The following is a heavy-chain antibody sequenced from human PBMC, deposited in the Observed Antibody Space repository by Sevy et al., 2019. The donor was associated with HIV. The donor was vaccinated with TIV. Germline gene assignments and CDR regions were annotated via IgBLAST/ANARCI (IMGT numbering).Heavy chain of an antibody. CDR1: GFTYS. D-gene: IGHD5-12*01. CDR3: ASQRGGYERLYYFDS. CDR2: ISDSSATI. Sequence: GGSLRLSCVASGFTYSMNWVRQAPGKGLEWVPYISDSSATIHYADSVKGRFTISRDNAKNSLYLQMNTLRAEDTAVYYCASQRGGYERLYYFDSWGQGTLVTVSS. J-gene: IGHJ4*02. V-gene: IGHV3-48*01.